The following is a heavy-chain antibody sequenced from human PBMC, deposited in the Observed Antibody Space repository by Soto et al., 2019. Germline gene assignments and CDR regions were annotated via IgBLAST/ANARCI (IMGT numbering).Heavy chain of an antibody. Sequence: EVQLLESGGGLVQPGGSLRLSCAASGFTFSSYAMSWVRQAPGKGLEWVSAIIGSGGSTYYADSVKGRFPISRDNSKNTLYLQMNSLRAEDTAVYYCAKDWVFGVVIHKTDAFDIWGQGTMVTVSS. CDR2: IIGSGGST. CDR3: AKDWVFGVVIHKTDAFDI. D-gene: IGHD3-3*01. CDR1: GFTFSSYA. J-gene: IGHJ3*02. V-gene: IGHV3-23*01.